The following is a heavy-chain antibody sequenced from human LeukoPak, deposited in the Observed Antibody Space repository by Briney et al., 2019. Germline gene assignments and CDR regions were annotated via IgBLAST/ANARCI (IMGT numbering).Heavy chain of an antibody. J-gene: IGHJ6*02. Sequence: GGSLRLSCAASGFTFDDYAMHWVRQAPGKGLEWVSGISWNSGSIGYADSVKGRFTISRDNAKNSLYLQMNSLRAEDTALYYCAKDLSTIAVAGRDYYYGMDVWGQGTTVTVSS. V-gene: IGHV3-9*01. CDR2: ISWNSGSI. D-gene: IGHD6-19*01. CDR3: AKDLSTIAVAGRDYYYGMDV. CDR1: GFTFDDYA.